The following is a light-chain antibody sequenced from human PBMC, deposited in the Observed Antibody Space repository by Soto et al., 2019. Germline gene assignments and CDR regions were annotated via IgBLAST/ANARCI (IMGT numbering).Light chain of an antibody. V-gene: IGLV1-47*01. CDR2: RNN. Sequence: QLVLTQPPSASGTPGQRVTISCSGSSSNIGSNFIYWYQQLPGTAPKLLIYRNNERPSGVPVRFSGSKSGTSASLDISGLRSEDEADYHCAAWDDSLSGVVFGGGTKLTVL. J-gene: IGLJ2*01. CDR1: SSNIGSNF. CDR3: AAWDDSLSGVV.